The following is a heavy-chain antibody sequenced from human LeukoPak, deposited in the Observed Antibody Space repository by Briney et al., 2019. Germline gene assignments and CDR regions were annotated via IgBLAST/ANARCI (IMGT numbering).Heavy chain of an antibody. J-gene: IGHJ3*02. V-gene: IGHV4-34*01. D-gene: IGHD3-22*01. CDR2: VGRSGRA. CDR3: ATRGDYSDPSGNSYDALDI. CDR1: GGAFSAYF. Sequence: SETLSLTCAVSGGAFSAYFWRWIRQPPGKGLEWIGDVGRSGRADYNPSLKSRVTISADAAKSQFSLKLTSVHAANTAVYYCATRGDYSDPSGNSYDALDIWGQGTMVTVSS.